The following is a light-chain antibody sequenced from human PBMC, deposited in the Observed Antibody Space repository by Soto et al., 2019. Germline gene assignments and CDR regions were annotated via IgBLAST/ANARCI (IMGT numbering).Light chain of an antibody. CDR2: EVS. CDR1: SSDVGGYKY. J-gene: IGLJ1*01. CDR3: NSYTDRNTFYV. V-gene: IGLV2-14*01. Sequence: QSVLTQPGSVCGSPGQSITISCTGTSSDVGGYKYVSWYQQHPGKAPKLMIYEVSNRPSGVANRFSGSKSGNTASLTISGLQAEDEADYYCNSYTDRNTFYVFGTGTKVTVL.